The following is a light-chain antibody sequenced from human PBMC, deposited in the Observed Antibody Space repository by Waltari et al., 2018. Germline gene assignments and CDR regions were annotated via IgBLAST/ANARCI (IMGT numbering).Light chain of an antibody. Sequence: QSALTQPASVSGSPGQSITLSCPGTSSDVGGFNYVSWYQQHPGKAPKLMIYEVSNRPSGVSSRFSGSKSGNTASLTISGLQAEDESDYYCSSFTSSSVYVFGTGTKVTVL. CDR3: SSFTSSSVYV. V-gene: IGLV2-14*01. CDR2: EVS. CDR1: SSDVGGFNY. J-gene: IGLJ1*01.